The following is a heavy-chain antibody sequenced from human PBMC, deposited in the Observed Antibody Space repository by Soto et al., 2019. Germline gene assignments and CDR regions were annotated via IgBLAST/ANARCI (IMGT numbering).Heavy chain of an antibody. CDR3: TRAPLAIWSFFLLDY. Sequence: QVELVQSGAEVKKPGASVKVSCKPSGYTFTNYGFNWVRQARGQGLEWMGWISAYNGNTNYAQKLQGRDTMTTETSTSTAYMELRSLRSDDTAVYYCTRAPLAIWSFFLLDYWGQGTLITVSS. J-gene: IGHJ4*02. V-gene: IGHV1-18*01. CDR2: ISAYNGNT. CDR1: GYTFTNYG. D-gene: IGHD3-3*01.